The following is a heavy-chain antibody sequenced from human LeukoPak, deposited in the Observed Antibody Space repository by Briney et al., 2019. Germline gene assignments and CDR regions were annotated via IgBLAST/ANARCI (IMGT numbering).Heavy chain of an antibody. CDR2: VSGYNGNT. CDR3: AKDIHPGLDSGASCCFDY. J-gene: IGHJ4*02. Sequence: ASVKVSCKTSGYTFSRHGITWVRQALGQGLDWMRWVSGYNGNTNYAQNVQGRVTMTTDTSSNTAYMELRSLRSDDTAVYYCAKDIHPGLDSGASCCFDYWGQGTPVTVSS. CDR1: GYTFSRHG. V-gene: IGHV1-18*01. D-gene: IGHD3-22*01.